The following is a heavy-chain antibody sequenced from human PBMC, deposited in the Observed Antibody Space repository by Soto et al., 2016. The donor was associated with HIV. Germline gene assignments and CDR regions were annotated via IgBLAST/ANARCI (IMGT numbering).Heavy chain of an antibody. J-gene: IGHJ4*02. CDR1: GFTFSEYS. CDR2: ISSTSTYI. CDR3: ARDPSGWYFDY. V-gene: IGHV3-21*01. Sequence: EVQLVESGGGLVKPGESLRLSCAASGFTFSEYSMNWVRQAPGKGLEWISYISSTSTYIYDADSVKGRFTTSRDNARNSLYLQMNSLTAEDTAMYYCARDPSGWYFDYWGQGNPGHRLL. D-gene: IGHD6-19*01.